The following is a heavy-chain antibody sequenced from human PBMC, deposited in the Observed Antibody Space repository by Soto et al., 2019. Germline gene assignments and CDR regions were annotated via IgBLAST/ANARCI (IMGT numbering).Heavy chain of an antibody. J-gene: IGHJ4*02. Sequence: QVELQESGPGLAKPSQTLSLTCTVSGGSISSGDYYWSWIRQPPGKGLEWIGYIYYSGSTYYNPSLMSRVTISVDTCKNQFSLTLSSVTAADAAVYYCARCASSCSLGFWGQGTLVTVSS. V-gene: IGHV4-30-4*01. CDR2: IYYSGST. CDR3: ARCASSCSLGF. D-gene: IGHD2-15*01. CDR1: GGSISSGDYY.